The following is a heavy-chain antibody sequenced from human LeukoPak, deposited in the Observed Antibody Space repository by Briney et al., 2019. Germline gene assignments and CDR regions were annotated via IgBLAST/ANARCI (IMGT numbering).Heavy chain of an antibody. J-gene: IGHJ6*03. V-gene: IGHV4-34*01. CDR1: GGSFIGYY. Sequence: PPEALSVTCAVYGGSFIGYYLSRIRQPPRKRLGCMGEINNFGSTNYNPTLKSRLTISVDKSKNQFSLKLSSVTAADTAVYYCARVPAIFGVAYYMDVWGKGTTVTVSS. D-gene: IGHD3-3*01. CDR3: ARVPAIFGVAYYMDV. CDR2: INNFGST.